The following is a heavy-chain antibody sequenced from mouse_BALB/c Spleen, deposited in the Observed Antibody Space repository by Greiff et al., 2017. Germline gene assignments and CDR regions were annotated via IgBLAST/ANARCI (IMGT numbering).Heavy chain of an antibody. D-gene: IGHD2-3*01. CDR2: ISYSGST. J-gene: IGHJ3*01. Sequence: EVQLQESGPGLVKPSQSLSLTCTVTGYSITSDFAWNWIRQFPGNKLEWMGYISYSGSTSYNPSLKSRISITRDTSKNQFFLQLNSVTTEDTATYYCARVTTPSWFADWGQGTLVTVSA. CDR1: GYSITSDFA. V-gene: IGHV3-2*02. CDR3: ARVTTPSWFAD.